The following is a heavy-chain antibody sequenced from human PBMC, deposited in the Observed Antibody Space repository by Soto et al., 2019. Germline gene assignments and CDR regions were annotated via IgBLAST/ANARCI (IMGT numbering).Heavy chain of an antibody. CDR1: GFTFSSYS. J-gene: IGHJ3*02. Sequence: GSLRLSCAASGFTFSSYSMNWVRQAPGKGLEWVSSISSSSSYIYYADSVKGRFTISRDNAKNSLYLQMNSLRAEDTAVYYCARDSSGWYADAFDIWGQGTMVTVSS. CDR3: ARDSSGWYADAFDI. D-gene: IGHD6-19*01. V-gene: IGHV3-21*01. CDR2: ISSSSSYI.